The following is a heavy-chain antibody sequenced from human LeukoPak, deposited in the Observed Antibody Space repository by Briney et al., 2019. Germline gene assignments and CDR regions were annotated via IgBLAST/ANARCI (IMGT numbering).Heavy chain of an antibody. CDR3: AKANGWGFSLDYYDTSGYAY. CDR2: ISGSGGHT. CDR1: GFTFNNYA. D-gene: IGHD3-22*01. V-gene: IGHV3-23*01. J-gene: IGHJ4*02. Sequence: GGSLRVSCTASGFTFNNYAMSWVRQAPGKGLEWVSGISGSGGHTFTAESVRGRLTISRDNSKNTLYLQLNSLRAEDTAVYYCAKANGWGFSLDYYDTSGYAYWGQGTLVTVSS.